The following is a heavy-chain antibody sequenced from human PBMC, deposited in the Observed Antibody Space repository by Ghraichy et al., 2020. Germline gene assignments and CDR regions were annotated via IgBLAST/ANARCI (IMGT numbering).Heavy chain of an antibody. CDR3: ARATEKPGIAVAGTIDY. CDR2: INHSGST. Sequence: SETLSLTCAVYGGSFSGYYWSWIRQPPGKGLEWIGEINHSGSTNYNPSLKSRVTISVDTSKNQFSLKLSSVTAADTAVYYCARATEKPGIAVAGTIDYWGQGTLVTVSS. V-gene: IGHV4-34*01. D-gene: IGHD6-19*01. J-gene: IGHJ4*02. CDR1: GGSFSGYY.